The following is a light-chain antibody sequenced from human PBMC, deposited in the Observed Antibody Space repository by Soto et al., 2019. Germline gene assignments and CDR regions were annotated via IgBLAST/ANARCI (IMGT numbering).Light chain of an antibody. CDR1: QSVSSSY. J-gene: IGKJ3*01. CDR2: GAS. Sequence: EMVLTQSPGTLSLSPGESATRSCRASQSVSSSYLAWYQQTPGQAPRLLIYGASGRATGIPDRFSGSGSGTDFTLTVSRLEPEDFAVYYCQQYGSSPLFTFGPGTKVDIK. V-gene: IGKV3-20*01. CDR3: QQYGSSPLFT.